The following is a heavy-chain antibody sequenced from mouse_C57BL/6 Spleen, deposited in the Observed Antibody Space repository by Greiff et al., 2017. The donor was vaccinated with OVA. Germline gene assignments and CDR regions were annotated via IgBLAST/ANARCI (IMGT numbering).Heavy chain of an antibody. CDR2: IDPETGGT. D-gene: IGHD1-1*01. J-gene: IGHJ4*01. CDR1: GYTFTDYE. CDR3: TRGDYYGSSVYAMDY. Sequence: QVQLQQSGAELVRPGASVTLSCKASGYTFTDYEMHWVKQTPVHGLEWIGAIDPETGGTAYNQKFKGKAILTADKSSSTAYMELRSLTSEDSAVYYCTRGDYYGSSVYAMDYWGQGTSVTVSS. V-gene: IGHV1-15*01.